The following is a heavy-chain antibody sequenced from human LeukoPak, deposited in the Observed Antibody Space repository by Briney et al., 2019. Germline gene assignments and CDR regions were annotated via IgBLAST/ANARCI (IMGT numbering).Heavy chain of an antibody. V-gene: IGHV4-34*01. CDR3: ARRPLAGFDY. CDR1: GGSSSGYY. J-gene: IGHJ4*02. D-gene: IGHD6-19*01. CDR2: INHSGST. Sequence: PSETLSLTCAVYGGSSSGYYWSWIRQPPGKGLEWIGEINHSGSTNYNPSLKSRVTISVDTSKNQFSLKLSSVTAADTAVYYCARRPLAGFDYWGQGTLVTVSS.